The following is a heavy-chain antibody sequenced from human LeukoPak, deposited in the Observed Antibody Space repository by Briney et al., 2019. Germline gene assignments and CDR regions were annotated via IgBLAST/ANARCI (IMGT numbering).Heavy chain of an antibody. D-gene: IGHD6-19*01. CDR2: INHSGST. V-gene: IGHV4-34*01. Sequence: ASETLSLTCAVYGVSFSGYYWSWIRQPPGKGLEWIGEINHSGSTNYNPSLKSRVTISVDTSKNQFSLKLSSVTAADTAVYYCARVSSGWRGLDYWGQGTLVTVSS. CDR3: ARVSSGWRGLDY. CDR1: GVSFSGYY. J-gene: IGHJ4*02.